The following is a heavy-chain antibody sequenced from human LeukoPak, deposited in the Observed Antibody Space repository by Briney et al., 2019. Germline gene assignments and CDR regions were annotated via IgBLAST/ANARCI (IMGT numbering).Heavy chain of an antibody. CDR1: GGSISSGSYY. Sequence: SQTLSLTCTVSGGSISSGSYYWTWIRQPAGKTLEWIGRIHTSGSTNYNPSFKSRVTISGDTSKNQFSLKVSSVTAADTAVYYCARGNKDGIIVSRFDYWGQGTLVTVSS. J-gene: IGHJ4*02. CDR3: ARGNKDGIIVSRFDY. D-gene: IGHD1-26*01. CDR2: IHTSGST. V-gene: IGHV4-61*02.